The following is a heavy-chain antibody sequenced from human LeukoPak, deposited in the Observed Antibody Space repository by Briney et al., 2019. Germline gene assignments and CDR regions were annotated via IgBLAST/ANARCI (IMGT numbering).Heavy chain of an antibody. Sequence: GGSLRLSCAASGFTFSTYWMHWVRQAPGKGLVWVSSINSDASRTSHADSVKGRFTISRDNAKNTLYLQLNSLRAEDTAVYYCARGNYHGMDVWGQVTTVTVSS. D-gene: IGHD3-10*01. V-gene: IGHV3-74*01. J-gene: IGHJ6*02. CDR1: GFTFSTYW. CDR2: INSDASRT. CDR3: ARGNYHGMDV.